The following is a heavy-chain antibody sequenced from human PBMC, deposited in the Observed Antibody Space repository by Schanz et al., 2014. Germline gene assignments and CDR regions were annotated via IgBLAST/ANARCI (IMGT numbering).Heavy chain of an antibody. CDR1: GFTFSSYT. Sequence: EVQLVESGGGLVKPGDSLRLSCAASGFTFSSYTMKWVRQAPGKGLEWVSSISSTSTYLYYADSVKGRFTISRDSARNSLYLQMSSLRAEDTAVYYCARGTPFFCDYWGQGTLVTVSS. D-gene: IGHD3-3*01. V-gene: IGHV3-21*01. CDR3: ARGTPFFCDY. CDR2: ISSTSTYL. J-gene: IGHJ4*02.